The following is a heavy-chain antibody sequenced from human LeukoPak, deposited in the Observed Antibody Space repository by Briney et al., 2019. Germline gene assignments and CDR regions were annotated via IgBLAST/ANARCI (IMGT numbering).Heavy chain of an antibody. D-gene: IGHD7-27*01. J-gene: IGHJ4*02. CDR3: ARVANWGSSPIDY. CDR2: INPNSGGT. Sequence: ASVKVSCKASGYTFAGYYMHWVRQAPGQGLEWMGWINPNSGGTNYAQKFQGRVTMTRDTSISTAYMELSRLRSDDTAVYYCARVANWGSSPIDYWGQGTLVTVSS. V-gene: IGHV1-2*02. CDR1: GYTFAGYY.